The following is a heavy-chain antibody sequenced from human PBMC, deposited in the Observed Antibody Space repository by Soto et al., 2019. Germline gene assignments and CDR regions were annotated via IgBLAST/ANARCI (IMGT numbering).Heavy chain of an antibody. J-gene: IGHJ4*02. CDR1: GGSISRLY. Sequence: SETLSVTCTVSGGSISRLYWSWIRQPPGKGLEWIGYRIYIGGPIYNPSLKSRVTIPVDTSKNQFSLKRSSVTAADTAVYECTTVVGSSGWSDYWGQGTLVTVSS. CDR3: TTVVGSSGWSDY. CDR2: RIYIGGP. V-gene: IGHV4-59*11. D-gene: IGHD6-6*01.